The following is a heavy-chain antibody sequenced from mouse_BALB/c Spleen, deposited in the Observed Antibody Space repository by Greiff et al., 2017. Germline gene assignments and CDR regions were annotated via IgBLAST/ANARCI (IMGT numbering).Heavy chain of an antibody. Sequence: EVQGVESGGGLVQPGGSRKLSCAASGFTFSSFGMHWVRQAPEKGLEWVAYISSGSSTIYYADTVKGRFTISRDNPKNTLFLQMTSLRSEDTAMYYCARMKGKYGNYDAMDYWGQGTSVTVSS. J-gene: IGHJ4*01. CDR3: ARMKGKYGNYDAMDY. V-gene: IGHV5-17*02. CDR2: ISSGSSTI. D-gene: IGHD2-10*02. CDR1: GFTFSSFG.